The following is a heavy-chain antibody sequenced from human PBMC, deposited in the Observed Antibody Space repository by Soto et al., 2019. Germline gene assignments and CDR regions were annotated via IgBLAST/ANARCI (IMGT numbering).Heavy chain of an antibody. V-gene: IGHV4-4*02. Sequence: SETLSLTCAVSGGSISSSNWWSWVRQPPGKGLEWIGEIYHSGSTNYNPSLKSRVTISVDTSKNQLSLQLNSVTPDDTAVYYCARLLGNSWLDSWGQGTLVTVSS. CDR3: ARLLGNSWLDS. CDR1: GGSISSSNW. CDR2: IYHSGST. J-gene: IGHJ5*01.